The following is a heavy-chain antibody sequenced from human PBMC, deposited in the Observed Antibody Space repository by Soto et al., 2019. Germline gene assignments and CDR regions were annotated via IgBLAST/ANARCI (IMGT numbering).Heavy chain of an antibody. CDR2: IYIGGST. J-gene: IGHJ6*02. V-gene: IGHV3-53*01. CDR1: GFTVSSNY. Sequence: PGGSLRLSCAASGFTVSSNYMIWVRRAPGKGLEWVSVIYIGGSTYYADSVKGRFSISRDNSKNTLYLQMNSLRAEDTAVYYCARDVGSGWTNYGMDVWGQGTTVTVSS. CDR3: ARDVGSGWTNYGMDV. D-gene: IGHD6-19*01.